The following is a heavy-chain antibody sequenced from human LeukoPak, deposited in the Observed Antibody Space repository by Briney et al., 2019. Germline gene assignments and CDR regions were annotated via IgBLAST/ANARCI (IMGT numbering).Heavy chain of an antibody. CDR3: ASTPAAIETYYYYSMDV. J-gene: IGHJ6*02. V-gene: IGHV4-59*01. CDR2: IYYSGST. CDR1: GGSISSYY. D-gene: IGHD2-2*01. Sequence: SETLSLTCTVSGGSISSYYWSWIRQPPGKGLEWIGYIYYSGSTNYNPSLKSRVTISVDTSKNQFSLKLSSVTAADTAVYYCASTPAAIETYYYYSMDVWGQGTTVTVSS.